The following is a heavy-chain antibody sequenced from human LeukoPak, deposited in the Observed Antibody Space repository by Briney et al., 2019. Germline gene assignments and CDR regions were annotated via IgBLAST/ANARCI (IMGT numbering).Heavy chain of an antibody. Sequence: SETLSLTCTVSGDSMGNDYWSWMRQSAGKGPEWIGRISTSGNTDYNPSLRSRVTMSMDTSRNQFSLTLTSMSAADTAVYYCARNELRSYGLVHYWGQGTLVTVSS. CDR3: ARNELRSYGLVHY. CDR1: GDSMGNDY. D-gene: IGHD1-26*01. V-gene: IGHV4-4*07. J-gene: IGHJ4*02. CDR2: ISTSGNT.